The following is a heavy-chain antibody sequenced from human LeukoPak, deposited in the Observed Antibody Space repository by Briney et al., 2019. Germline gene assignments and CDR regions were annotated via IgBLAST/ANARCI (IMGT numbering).Heavy chain of an antibody. Sequence: PGGSLRLSCAASGFTFSSYWMRWVRQAPGKGLVWVSRINSDGSSTSYADSVKGRFTISRDNAKNTLYLQMNSLRAEDTAVYYCARGFLDESTSPFDYWGQGTLVTVSS. CDR3: ARGFLDESTSPFDY. J-gene: IGHJ4*02. CDR1: GFTFSSYW. D-gene: IGHD2-2*01. CDR2: INSDGSST. V-gene: IGHV3-74*01.